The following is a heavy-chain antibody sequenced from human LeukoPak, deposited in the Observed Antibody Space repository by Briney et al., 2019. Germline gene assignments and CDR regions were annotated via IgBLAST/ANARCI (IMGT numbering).Heavy chain of an antibody. J-gene: IGHJ5*02. D-gene: IGHD6-19*01. V-gene: IGHV1-2*02. CDR1: RYTFTGYY. Sequence: EASVKVSCKASRYTFTGYYMHWVRQAPGQGLEWMGWINPNSGDTNYAQKFQGRVTMTRDTSITTVYMELSRLRSDDTAVYFCASGWSITGWYNNWFDPLGPGNPGHRLL. CDR3: ASGWSITGWYNNWFDP. CDR2: INPNSGDT.